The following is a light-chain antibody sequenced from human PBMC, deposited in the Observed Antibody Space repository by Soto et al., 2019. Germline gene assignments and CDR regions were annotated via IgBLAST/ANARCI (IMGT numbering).Light chain of an antibody. J-gene: IGLJ2*01. V-gene: IGLV7-43*01. CDR3: LLSSGGVHV. Sequence: QAVVTQETSVTVSPGGIVTLTCASSTGAVTSGYYPNWFQQKPGQAPRALIYSTKDKYSWTPARFSGALLGGKAALTLSGVQPEDEADYYCLLSSGGVHVFGGGTKLTVL. CDR2: STK. CDR1: TGAVTSGYY.